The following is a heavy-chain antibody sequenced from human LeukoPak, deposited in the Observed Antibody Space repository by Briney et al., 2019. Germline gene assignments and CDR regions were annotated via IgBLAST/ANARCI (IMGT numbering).Heavy chain of an antibody. CDR2: ISGSGGST. Sequence: GSLRLSCAASGFTFSSYAMSWVRQAPGKGLEWVSAISGSGGSTYYADSVKGRFTISRDNSKRTLYLQMNSLRAEDTAVYYCAKDPHYYDSSGYNIDYWGQGTLVTVSS. D-gene: IGHD3-22*01. CDR1: GFTFSSYA. CDR3: AKDPHYYDSSGYNIDY. V-gene: IGHV3-23*01. J-gene: IGHJ4*02.